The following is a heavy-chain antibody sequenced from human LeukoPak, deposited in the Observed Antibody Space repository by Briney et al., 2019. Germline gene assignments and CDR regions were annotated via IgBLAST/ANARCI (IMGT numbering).Heavy chain of an antibody. V-gene: IGHV3-30-3*01. CDR1: GFTFSSYW. D-gene: IGHD3-10*01. J-gene: IGHJ4*02. CDR3: ARDESRRRRSDVDPGYFDY. Sequence: GGSLRLSCAASGFTFSSYWMSWVRQAPGKGLEWVAVVSFDGSNYYCADSVKGRFTISRDNSKNTLYLQMNSLRAEDTAVYFCARDESRRRRSDVDPGYFDYWGQGTLVTVSP. CDR2: VSFDGSNY.